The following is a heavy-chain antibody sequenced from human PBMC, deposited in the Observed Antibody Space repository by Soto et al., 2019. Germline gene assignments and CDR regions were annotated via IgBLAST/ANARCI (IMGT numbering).Heavy chain of an antibody. CDR2: ISSSSSYI. CDR1: GFTFSSYS. Sequence: GGSLRLSCAASGFTFSSYSMNWVRQAPGKGLEWVSSISSSSSYIYYADSVKGRFTISRDNAKNSLYLQMNSLRAEDTAVYYCARAETQLEYGIDVWGQGTTVTVYS. V-gene: IGHV3-21*01. CDR3: ARAETQLEYGIDV. D-gene: IGHD6-13*01. J-gene: IGHJ6*02.